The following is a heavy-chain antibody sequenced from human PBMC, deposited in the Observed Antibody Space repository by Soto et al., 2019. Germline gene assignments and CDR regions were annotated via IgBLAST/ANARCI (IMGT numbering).Heavy chain of an antibody. CDR3: AKGPSRAARPDFDY. CDR1: GFTFSSYA. V-gene: IGHV3-23*01. Sequence: GGSLRLSCAASGFTFSSYAMSWVRQAPGKGLEWVSAISGSGGSTYYADSVRGRFTISRDNSKNTLYLQMNSLRAEDKAVSYCAKGPSRAARPDFDYWGQGTLVTVAS. CDR2: ISGSGGST. D-gene: IGHD6-6*01. J-gene: IGHJ4*02.